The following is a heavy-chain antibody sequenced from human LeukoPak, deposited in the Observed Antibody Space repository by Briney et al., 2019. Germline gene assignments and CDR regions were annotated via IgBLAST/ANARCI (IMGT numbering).Heavy chain of an antibody. V-gene: IGHV3-73*01. Sequence: PGGSLRLSCAASGFTFSGSAMHWVRQASGKGLEWVGRIRSKANSYATAYAASVKDRFTISRDDSKNTAYLQMNSLKPEDTAVYYCTSRENSGRYAYWGQGTLVTVSS. CDR2: IRSKANSYAT. CDR1: GFTFSGSA. CDR3: TSRENSGRYAY. D-gene: IGHD1-26*01. J-gene: IGHJ4*02.